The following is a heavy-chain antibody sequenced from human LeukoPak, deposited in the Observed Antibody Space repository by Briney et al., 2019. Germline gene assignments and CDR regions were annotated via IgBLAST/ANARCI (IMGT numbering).Heavy chain of an antibody. Sequence: GGSLRLSCAASGFTFSSYSMNWVRQAPGKGLEWVSSISKGSGYKYYADSVRGRFTVSRDNAGDSLYLQMNSLRAEDTAIYYCTKDRGTTGPYDYWGQGILVTVSS. D-gene: IGHD3-10*01. CDR3: TKDRGTTGPYDY. CDR2: ISKGSGYK. CDR1: GFTFSSYS. J-gene: IGHJ4*02. V-gene: IGHV3-21*01.